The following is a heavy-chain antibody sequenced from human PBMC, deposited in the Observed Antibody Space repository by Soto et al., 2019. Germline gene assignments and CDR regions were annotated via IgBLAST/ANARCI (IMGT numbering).Heavy chain of an antibody. D-gene: IGHD2-8*02. J-gene: IGHJ6*03. CDR2: IYYSGTT. CDR3: ARLTGGAYLSFYYYIGV. Sequence: QVQLQESGPGLVKPSETLSLTCTVSGGSISGYYWSWIRQPPGKGLEWIGYIYYSGTTNYDPSLKCRVTMSVDTSKNQCSLKLSSVTAADTAVYYCARLTGGAYLSFYYYIGVWGKGTTVTVSS. CDR1: GGSISGYY. V-gene: IGHV4-59*01.